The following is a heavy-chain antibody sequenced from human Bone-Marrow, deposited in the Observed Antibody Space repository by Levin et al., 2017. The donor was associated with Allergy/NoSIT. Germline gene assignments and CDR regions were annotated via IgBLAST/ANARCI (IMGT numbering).Heavy chain of an antibody. Sequence: SVKVSCKASGGSFSSYGITWVRQAPGQGLEWMGGVIPLSGTANYAQRFQGRVTLTADESTRTIYMEMRSLRSEDTALYYCARTTIAAVGGYYFDSWGQGTLVTVSS. V-gene: IGHV1-69*13. CDR2: VIPLSGTA. CDR3: ARTTIAAVGGYYFDS. J-gene: IGHJ4*02. CDR1: GGSFSSYG. D-gene: IGHD6-13*01.